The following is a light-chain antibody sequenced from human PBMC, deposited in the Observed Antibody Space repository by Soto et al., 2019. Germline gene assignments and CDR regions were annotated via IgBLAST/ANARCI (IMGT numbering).Light chain of an antibody. CDR1: QSISSK. V-gene: IGKV3-15*01. CDR2: GAS. J-gene: IGKJ5*01. Sequence: EIVMTQSPATLSVSPGERATLSCRASQSISSKLGWYQQRPGQAPRLLIYGASTRATGIPARFSGSGSGTEFTLTISSLQSEDSAIYYCQQYNSCTTITFGQGTRLDIK. CDR3: QQYNSCTTIT.